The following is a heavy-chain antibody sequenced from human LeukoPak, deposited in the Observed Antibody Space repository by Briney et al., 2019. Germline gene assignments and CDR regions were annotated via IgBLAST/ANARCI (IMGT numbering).Heavy chain of an antibody. J-gene: IGHJ3*02. V-gene: IGHV4-30-4*01. Sequence: SQTLSLTCTVSGGSISSGDYYWSWIRQPPGKGLEWIGYIYYSGSTYYNPSLKSRVTISVDTSKNQFSLKLSSETAADTAVYYCARDCSGGSCYTPDAFDIWGQGTMVTVSS. D-gene: IGHD2-15*01. CDR1: GGSISSGDYY. CDR2: IYYSGST. CDR3: ARDCSGGSCYTPDAFDI.